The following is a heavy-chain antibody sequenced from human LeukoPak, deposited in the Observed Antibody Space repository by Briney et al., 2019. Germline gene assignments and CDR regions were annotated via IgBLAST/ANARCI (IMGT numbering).Heavy chain of an antibody. CDR3: ARAVYGSNRFDP. Sequence: GGSLRLSCVVSGLTFRSNYMSWVRQVPGKGLEWVSVIYSGGSTYYADSVKGRFTISRDNSKNTLYLQMNSLRAEDTAVYSCARAVYGSNRFDPWGQGTLVTVSS. D-gene: IGHD3-10*01. CDR2: IYSGGST. J-gene: IGHJ5*02. V-gene: IGHV3-66*02. CDR1: GLTFRSNY.